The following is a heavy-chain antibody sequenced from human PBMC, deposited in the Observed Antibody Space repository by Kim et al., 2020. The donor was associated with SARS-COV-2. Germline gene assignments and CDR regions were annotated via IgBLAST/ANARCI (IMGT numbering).Heavy chain of an antibody. J-gene: IGHJ5*02. D-gene: IGHD6-13*01. CDR3: AKDPIAAAVAYPGWFDP. V-gene: IGHV3-23*03. CDR1: GFTFSSYA. Sequence: GGSLRLSCAASGFTFSSYAMSWVRQAPGKGLEWVSVIYSGGSSTYYADSVKGRFTISRDNSKNTLYLQMNSLRAEDTAVYYCAKDPIAAAVAYPGWFDPWGQGALVTVSS. CDR2: IYSGGSST.